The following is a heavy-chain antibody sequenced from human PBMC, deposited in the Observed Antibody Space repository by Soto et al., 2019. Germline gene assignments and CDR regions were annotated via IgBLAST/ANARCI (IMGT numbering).Heavy chain of an antibody. Sequence: PGGSLRLSCAASGFTFSSYAMSWVRQAPGKGLEWVSAISGSGGSTYYADSVKGRFTISRDNSKNTLYLQMNSLRAEDTAVYYCAKGHKQYYYDSSGYPDYWGQGTLVTVSS. J-gene: IGHJ4*02. CDR1: GFTFSSYA. D-gene: IGHD3-22*01. CDR3: AKGHKQYYYDSSGYPDY. CDR2: ISGSGGST. V-gene: IGHV3-23*01.